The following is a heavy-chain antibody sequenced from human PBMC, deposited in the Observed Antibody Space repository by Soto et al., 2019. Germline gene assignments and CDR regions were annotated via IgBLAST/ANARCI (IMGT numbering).Heavy chain of an antibody. V-gene: IGHV3-33*01. CDR1: GFTFSSYG. D-gene: IGHD5-12*01. CDR2: IWYDGSNK. CDR3: ARDWSRDGYNYGLSYFDY. Sequence: GGSLRLSCAASGFTFSSYGMHWVRQAPGKGLEWVAVIWYDGSNKYYADSVKGRFTISRDNSKNTLYLQMNSLRAEDTAVYYCARDWSRDGYNYGLSYFDYWGQGTLVTVSS. J-gene: IGHJ4*02.